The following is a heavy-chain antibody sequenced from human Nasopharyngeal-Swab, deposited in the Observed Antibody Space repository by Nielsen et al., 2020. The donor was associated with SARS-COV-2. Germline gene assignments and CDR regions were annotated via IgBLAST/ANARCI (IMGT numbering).Heavy chain of an antibody. CDR2: IYWDDDK. CDR1: GFSLSTSGVG. Sequence: SGPTLVKPTQTLTLTCTFSGFSLSTSGVGVGWIRQPPGKALEWLALIYWDDDKRYSPSLKSRLTITKDTSKNQVALTMTNMDPVDTATYYCAHRPGGVGDSYFDYWGQGTLVTVSS. CDR3: AHRPGGVGDSYFDY. J-gene: IGHJ4*02. V-gene: IGHV2-5*02. D-gene: IGHD2-21*02.